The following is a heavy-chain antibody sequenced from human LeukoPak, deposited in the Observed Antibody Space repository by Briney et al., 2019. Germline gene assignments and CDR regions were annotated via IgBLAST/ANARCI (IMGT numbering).Heavy chain of an antibody. J-gene: IGHJ4*02. CDR2: ISGSGGST. Sequence: GGSLRLSCAASGFTFSSYAMSWVRQAPGKGLEWVSAISGSGGSTFNADSVKGRFTISRDNSKNTLHLQMNSLRAEDTAIYYCAKQAYDSPRTDFDYWGQGTLVTVSS. D-gene: IGHD3-22*01. CDR3: AKQAYDSPRTDFDY. CDR1: GFTFSSYA. V-gene: IGHV3-23*01.